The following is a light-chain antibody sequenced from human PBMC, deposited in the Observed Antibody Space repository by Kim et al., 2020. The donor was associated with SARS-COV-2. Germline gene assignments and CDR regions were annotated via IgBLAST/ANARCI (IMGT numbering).Light chain of an antibody. CDR1: KLGDKY. CDR2: QDS. Sequence: SYELTQPPSVSVSPGQTATITCSGDKLGDKYACWYQQKPGQSPVLVIYQDSKRPSGFPERFSGPNSGNTATLTISGTPAMDEPDYYCQAWDSSTHVFRTG. J-gene: IGLJ1*01. CDR3: QAWDSSTHV. V-gene: IGLV3-1*01.